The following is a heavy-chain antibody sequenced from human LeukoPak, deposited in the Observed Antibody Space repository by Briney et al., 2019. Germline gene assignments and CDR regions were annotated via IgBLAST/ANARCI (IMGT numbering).Heavy chain of an antibody. CDR3: ARESQQSDY. CDR1: GGSISSSSYY. D-gene: IGHD6-13*01. V-gene: IGHV4-39*02. CDR2: IYYSGST. J-gene: IGHJ4*02. Sequence: SETLSLTCTVSGGSISSSSYYWGWIRQPPGKGLEWIGSIYYSGSTYYNPPLKSRVTISVDTSKNQFSLKLSSVTAADTAVYYCARESQQSDYWGQGTLVTVSS.